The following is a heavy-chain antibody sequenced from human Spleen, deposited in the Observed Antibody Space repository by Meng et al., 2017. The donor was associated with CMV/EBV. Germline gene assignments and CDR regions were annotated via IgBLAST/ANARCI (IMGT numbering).Heavy chain of an antibody. CDR3: ARAYYYGSGSYYNQGNWFDP. D-gene: IGHD3-10*01. J-gene: IGHJ5*02. Sequence: GESLKISCAASGFTFSDYYMSWIRQAPGKGLEWVSYISSSGSTIYYADSVKGRFTISRDNAKNSLYLQMNSLRAEDTALYYCARAYYYGSGSYYNQGNWFDPWGQGTLVTVSS. V-gene: IGHV3-11*01. CDR2: ISSSGSTI. CDR1: GFTFSDYY.